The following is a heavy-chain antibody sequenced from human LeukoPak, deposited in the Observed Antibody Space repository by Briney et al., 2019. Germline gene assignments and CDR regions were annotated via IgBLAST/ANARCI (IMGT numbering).Heavy chain of an antibody. Sequence: GGSLRLSCAASGFTFSSYWMTWVRQAPGKGLEWVANIKQDGSERNYVDSVKGRFTISRDNAKNSLYLQMNSLRAEDTAVYYCARENWAPYYWGQGTLVSVSS. CDR1: GFTFSSYW. D-gene: IGHD7-27*01. CDR3: ARENWAPYY. CDR2: IKQDGSER. J-gene: IGHJ4*02. V-gene: IGHV3-7*01.